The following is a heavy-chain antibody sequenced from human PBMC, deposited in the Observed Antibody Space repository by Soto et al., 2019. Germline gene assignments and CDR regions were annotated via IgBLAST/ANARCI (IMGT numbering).Heavy chain of an antibody. CDR2: ISSSSSTI. J-gene: IGHJ4*02. Sequence: GGSLRLSCAASGFTFSSYSMNWVRQAPGKGLEWVSYISSSSSTIYYADSVKGRFTISRENAKNSLYLQMNSLRDEDTAVYYCGYCSGGSCPHWGQGTLVTVSS. CDR3: GYCSGGSCPH. CDR1: GFTFSSYS. D-gene: IGHD2-15*01. V-gene: IGHV3-48*02.